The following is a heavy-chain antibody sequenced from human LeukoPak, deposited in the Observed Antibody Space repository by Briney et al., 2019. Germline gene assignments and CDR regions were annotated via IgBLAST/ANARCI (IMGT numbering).Heavy chain of an antibody. J-gene: IGHJ4*02. D-gene: IGHD3-10*01. CDR2: ISGSDGST. Sequence: PGGSLRLSCAASGFTFSSYAMTWVRQAPGKGLEWVSSISGSDGSTYYADSVKGRFTISRDNSKNTLYLQMNSLRAEGTAVYYCAYMRGLYYGVDYWSQGTLVTVSS. V-gene: IGHV3-23*01. CDR3: AYMRGLYYGVDY. CDR1: GFTFSSYA.